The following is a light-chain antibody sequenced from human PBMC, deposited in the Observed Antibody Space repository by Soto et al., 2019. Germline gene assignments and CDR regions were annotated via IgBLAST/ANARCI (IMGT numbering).Light chain of an antibody. CDR3: ASYAGGNQV. CDR1: SSDVGGYNY. V-gene: IGLV2-8*01. CDR2: EVT. J-gene: IGLJ1*01. Sequence: QSALTQPPSASGSPGQSVTISCTGTSSDVGGYNYVSWYQHHPGKAPKLMIYEVTRRPSGVPDRFSGSKSGNTASLTVSGLLPEDEADYYCASYAGGNQVFGTGTKVT.